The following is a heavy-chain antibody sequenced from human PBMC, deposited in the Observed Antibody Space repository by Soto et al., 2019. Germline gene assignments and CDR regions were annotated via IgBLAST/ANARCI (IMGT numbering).Heavy chain of an antibody. CDR3: ARDKAWGAFDY. CDR2: INPDGSAT. Sequence: SLRLSCVASGFSFSNSWMAWVRQAPGKGLEWVALINPDGSATYYLDSLKGRFTISKDNAKDSLYLQVNSLRAEDTAVYYCARDKAWGAFDYWGQGTLVTVSS. CDR1: GFSFSNSW. D-gene: IGHD3-16*01. V-gene: IGHV3-7*01. J-gene: IGHJ4*02.